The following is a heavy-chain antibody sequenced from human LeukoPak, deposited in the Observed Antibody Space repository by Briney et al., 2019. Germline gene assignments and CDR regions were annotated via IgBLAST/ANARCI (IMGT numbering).Heavy chain of an antibody. J-gene: IGHJ5*02. V-gene: IGHV4-59*01. Sequence: PSETLCLTCTVSGGSISSYYWSWIRQPPGKGLEWIGYIYYSGSTNYNPSLKSRVTISVDTSKNQFSLKLSSVTAADTAVYYCARDDTRISSSWYAGGNWFDPWGQGTLVTVSS. D-gene: IGHD6-13*01. CDR1: GGSISSYY. CDR3: ARDDTRISSSWYAGGNWFDP. CDR2: IYYSGST.